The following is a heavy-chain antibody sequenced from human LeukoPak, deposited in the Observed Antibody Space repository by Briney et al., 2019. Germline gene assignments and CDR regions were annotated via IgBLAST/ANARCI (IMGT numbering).Heavy chain of an antibody. CDR3: SRDHWDLSDSSPTDY. J-gene: IGHJ4*02. V-gene: IGHV4-38-2*02. CDR2: SHYAGRT. Sequence: PSETLSLNCTVSGYSIISGFLWGWIRQPPGKGLEWIGSSHYAGRTYYNPSLSSRVTISLDTSKNQFSLKLTSVTAADTALYFCSRDHWDLSDSSPTDYWGQGVLVTVS. D-gene: IGHD7-27*01. CDR1: GYSIISGFL.